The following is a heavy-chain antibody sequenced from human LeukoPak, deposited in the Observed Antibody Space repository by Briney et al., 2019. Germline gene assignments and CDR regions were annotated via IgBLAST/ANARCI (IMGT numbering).Heavy chain of an antibody. CDR1: GFTFSSYA. V-gene: IGHV3-23*01. Sequence: GGSLRLSCAASGFTFSSYAMSWVRQAPGKGLEWVSAISGSGGSTYYADSVKGRFTISRGNSKNTLYLQMNSLRAEDTAVYYCAISMVRGVITGDYWGQGTLVTVSS. CDR3: AISMVRGVITGDY. J-gene: IGHJ4*02. D-gene: IGHD3-10*01. CDR2: ISGSGGST.